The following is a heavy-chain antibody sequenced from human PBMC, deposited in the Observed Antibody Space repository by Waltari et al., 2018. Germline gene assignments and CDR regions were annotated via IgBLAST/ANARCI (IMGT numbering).Heavy chain of an antibody. Sequence: QVQLQESGPGLVKPSETLSLTCAVSGDSITSASYWGWIRQPPGKGLEWIGYVYHFGSSSYNTSLKSRVTMSVDTSKRQFSLNLSSVTAADTAVYYCAIHESAHYGGFDSWGRGTLVTVSA. CDR2: VYHFGSS. V-gene: IGHV4-38-2*01. J-gene: IGHJ4*02. CDR1: GDSITSASY. D-gene: IGHD4-17*01. CDR3: AIHESAHYGGFDS.